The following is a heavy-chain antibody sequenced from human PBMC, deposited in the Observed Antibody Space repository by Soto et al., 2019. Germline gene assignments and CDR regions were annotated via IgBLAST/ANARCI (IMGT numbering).Heavy chain of an antibody. CDR2: ISYDGSNK. CDR1: GFTFSSYA. J-gene: IGHJ4*02. V-gene: IGHV3-30-3*01. D-gene: IGHD5-18*01. CDR3: ARDEMRYSYGYLGY. Sequence: QVQLVESGGGVVQPGRSLRLSCAASGFTFSSYARHWVRQAPGKGLEWVAVISYDGSNKYYADSVKGRFTISRDNSKNTLYLQMNSLRAEDTAVYYCARDEMRYSYGYLGYWGQGPLVTVSS.